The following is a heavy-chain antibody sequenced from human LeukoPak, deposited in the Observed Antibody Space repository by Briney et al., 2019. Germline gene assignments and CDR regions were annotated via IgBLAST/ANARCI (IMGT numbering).Heavy chain of an antibody. Sequence: GGSLRLSCAASGFTISSYGMNWVRQAPLKGLEWVSVIFGSGDTTYYADSVKGWFTISRDKSKNTLYLQMHSLRAEDTAVYYCAKDQKPDSGYDIDHWGQGTLVAVSS. CDR1: GFTISSYG. V-gene: IGHV3-23*01. CDR3: AKDQKPDSGYDIDH. D-gene: IGHD5-12*01. CDR2: IFGSGDTT. J-gene: IGHJ4*02.